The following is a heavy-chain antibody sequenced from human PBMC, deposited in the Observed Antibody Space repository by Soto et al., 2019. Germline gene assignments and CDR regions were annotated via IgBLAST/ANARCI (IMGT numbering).Heavy chain of an antibody. CDR1: GFTVSTDW. V-gene: IGHV3-66*01. CDR2: IRSGGNT. CDR3: VRENYYYGMDV. Sequence: GGSLRLSCAASGFTVSTDWMYWVRQAPGKGLEWVSVIRSGGNTYYADSVEGRFTISRDNSKNTVYLQMNSLRAEDTAVYYCVRENYYYGMDVWGQGTTVTVSS. J-gene: IGHJ6*02.